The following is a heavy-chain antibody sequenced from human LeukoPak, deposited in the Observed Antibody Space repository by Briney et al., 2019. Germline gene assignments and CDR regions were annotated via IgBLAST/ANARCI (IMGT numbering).Heavy chain of an antibody. CDR3: ARDQAYSSSTDKGGYYYYYGMDV. D-gene: IGHD6-6*01. CDR1: GFTVSTDH. V-gene: IGHV3-53*01. J-gene: IGHJ6*02. Sequence: PGGSLRLSCAASGFTVSTDHMSWVRQAPGKGLEWVAISYSEEWVAISYSGGTSQYAESVKGRFTISRDNSRNTLSLQMKSLRAEDTALYYCARDQAYSSSTDKGGYYYYYGMDVWGQGTTVTVSS. CDR2: SYSEEWVAISYSGGTS.